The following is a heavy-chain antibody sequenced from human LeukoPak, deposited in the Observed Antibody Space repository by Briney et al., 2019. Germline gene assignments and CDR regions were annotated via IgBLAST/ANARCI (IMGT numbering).Heavy chain of an antibody. V-gene: IGHV1-69*04. CDR3: ARVRRIWWFDP. Sequence: ASVKVSCKASGGTFSSYAISWVRQAPGQGLEWMGRIIPILGIANYAQKFQGRVTITADKSTSTAYMELSSLRSEDTAVYYCARVRRIWWFDPWGQGTLVTVSS. CDR2: IIPILGIA. J-gene: IGHJ5*02. CDR1: GGTFSSYA.